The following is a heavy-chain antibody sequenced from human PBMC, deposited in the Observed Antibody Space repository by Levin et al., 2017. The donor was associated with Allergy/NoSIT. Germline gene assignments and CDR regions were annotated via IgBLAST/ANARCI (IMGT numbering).Heavy chain of an antibody. Sequence: GSLRLSCAVSGGSISSSNWWSWVRQPPGKGLEWIGEIYHSGSTNYNPSLKSRVTISVDKSKNQFSLKLSSVTAADTAVYYCARKEGFDWLLRLDYWGQGTLVTVSS. CDR1: GGSISSSNW. J-gene: IGHJ4*02. D-gene: IGHD3-9*01. V-gene: IGHV4-4*02. CDR3: ARKEGFDWLLRLDY. CDR2: IYHSGST.